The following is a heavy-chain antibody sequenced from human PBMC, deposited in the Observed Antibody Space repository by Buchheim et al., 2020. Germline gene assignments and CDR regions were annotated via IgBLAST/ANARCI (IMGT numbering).Heavy chain of an antibody. V-gene: IGHV3-23*01. CDR3: AKEVWSGYHPPHRELDY. J-gene: IGHJ4*02. CDR1: GFTFSSYA. Sequence: EVQLLESGGGLVQPGGSLRLSCVASGFTFSSYAMSWVRQAPGKGLEWVSAISGSGGSTYYADFVKGRFTISRDNSKNTLDLQMNSLRAEDTAVYYCAKEVWSGYHPPHRELDYWGQGTL. D-gene: IGHD3/OR15-3a*01. CDR2: ISGSGGST.